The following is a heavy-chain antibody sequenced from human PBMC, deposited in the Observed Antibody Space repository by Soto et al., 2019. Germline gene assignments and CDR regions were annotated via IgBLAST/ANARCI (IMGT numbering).Heavy chain of an antibody. V-gene: IGHV3-64*01. D-gene: IGHD6-19*01. CDR1: GFTFSSYA. Sequence: EVQLVESGGGLVQPGGSLRLSCAASGFTFSSYAMHWVRQAPGKGLEYVSAISSNGGSTYYANSVKGRFTISRDNSKNTLYLQMGSLRAEDMAVYYCARDHRQWLGADAFDIWGQGTMVTVSS. CDR2: ISSNGGST. CDR3: ARDHRQWLGADAFDI. J-gene: IGHJ3*02.